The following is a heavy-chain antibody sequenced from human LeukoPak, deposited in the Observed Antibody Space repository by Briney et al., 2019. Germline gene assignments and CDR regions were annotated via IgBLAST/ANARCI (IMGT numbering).Heavy chain of an antibody. CDR3: ARADPYGDSTPDF. D-gene: IGHD4-17*01. CDR1: GFTFGGHE. Sequence: GGSLRLSCAASGFTFGGHEMNWVRQAPGKGLEWLSYISTTGSTIYYADSVKGRLTISRDNAKNSLYLQMNSLRVEDTAVYYCARADPYGDSTPDFWGQGTPVTVSS. V-gene: IGHV3-48*03. J-gene: IGHJ4*02. CDR2: ISTTGSTI.